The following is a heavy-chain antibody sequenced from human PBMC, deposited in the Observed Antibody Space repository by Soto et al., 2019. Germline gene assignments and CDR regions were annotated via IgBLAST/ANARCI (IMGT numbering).Heavy chain of an antibody. Sequence: GGSLRLSCAASGFTFSSYGMHWVRQAPGKGLEWVAVISYDGSNKYYADSVKGRFTISRDNSKNTLYLQMNSLRAEDTAVYYCAKEIGGIWSGYYLPYYYYYMDVWGKGTTVTVSS. CDR3: AKEIGGIWSGYYLPYYYYYMDV. J-gene: IGHJ6*03. V-gene: IGHV3-30*18. CDR1: GFTFSSYG. D-gene: IGHD3-3*01. CDR2: ISYDGSNK.